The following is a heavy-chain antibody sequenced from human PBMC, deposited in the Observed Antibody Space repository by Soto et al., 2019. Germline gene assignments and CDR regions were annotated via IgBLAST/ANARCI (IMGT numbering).Heavy chain of an antibody. J-gene: IGHJ4*02. CDR1: GGSISSGDYY. CDR2: IYYSGST. D-gene: IGHD1-26*01. Sequence: QVQLQESGPGLVKPSLTLSLTCTVSGGSISSGDYYWSWIRQPPGKGLEWIGYIYYSGSTYYNPSLKSRVTISVDTSKTQFSLKLSSVTAADTAVYYCARGNWEDDLDAYFDYWGQGTLVTVSS. V-gene: IGHV4-30-4*01. CDR3: ARGNWEDDLDAYFDY.